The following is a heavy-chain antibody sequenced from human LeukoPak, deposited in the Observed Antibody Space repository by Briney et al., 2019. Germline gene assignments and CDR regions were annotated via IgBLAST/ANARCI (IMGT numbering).Heavy chain of an antibody. J-gene: IGHJ4*02. Sequence: GGSLRLSCAASGFTFDDYAMHWVRQAPGKGLEWVSLISWDGGSTYYADSVKGRFTISRDNSKNSLYLQMNSLRAEDTALYYCAKDINEYGDSQGYFDYWGQGTLVTVSS. V-gene: IGHV3-43D*03. D-gene: IGHD4-17*01. CDR2: ISWDGGST. CDR3: AKDINEYGDSQGYFDY. CDR1: GFTFDDYA.